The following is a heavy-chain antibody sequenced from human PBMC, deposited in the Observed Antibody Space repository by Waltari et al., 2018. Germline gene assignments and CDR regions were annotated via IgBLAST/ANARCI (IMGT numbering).Heavy chain of an antibody. CDR3: ATELAAAAYPRFDY. CDR1: GSTLTAFT. J-gene: IGHJ4*02. CDR2: FDPEDGET. D-gene: IGHD6-13*01. V-gene: IGHV1-24*01. Sequence: QVQLVQSGAEVKKPGASVKVSCKVSGSTLTAFTMPWVRKAPGKGLEWMGGFDPEDGETIYAQKFQGRVTMTEDTSTDTAYMELSSLRSEDTAVYYCATELAAAAYPRFDYWGQGTLVTVSS.